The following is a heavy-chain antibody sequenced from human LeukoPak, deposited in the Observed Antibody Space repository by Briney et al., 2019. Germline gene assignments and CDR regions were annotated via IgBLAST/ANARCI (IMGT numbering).Heavy chain of an antibody. V-gene: IGHV1-18*01. D-gene: IGHD3-16*01. Sequence: ASVQVSCQASGYSFTRYGLSWLRQAPGQGLEWMGWIAAYNLKTNYVQKLQSRVTITMDTSADTGYMELRSLRSDDTSVYYCAVDLVPGYIYDSVFDLWGQGTLITVSS. CDR3: AVDLVPGYIYDSVFDL. J-gene: IGHJ4*02. CDR1: GYSFTRYG. CDR2: IAAYNLKT.